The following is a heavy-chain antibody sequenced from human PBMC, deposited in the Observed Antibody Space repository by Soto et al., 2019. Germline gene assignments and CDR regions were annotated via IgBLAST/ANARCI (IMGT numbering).Heavy chain of an antibody. J-gene: IGHJ5*01. D-gene: IGHD2-2*01. CDR3: ARPYCSSTSCYPGAWFDP. V-gene: IGHV4-39*01. Sequence: SETLSLTCTVSGGSISSSSYYWGWIRQPPGKGLDWIGSIYYSGSTYYNPSLKSRVTISVDTSKNQFSLKLSSVTAADTAVYYCARPYCSSTSCYPGAWFDPWGQGTLVTVSS. CDR1: GGSISSSSYY. CDR2: IYYSGST.